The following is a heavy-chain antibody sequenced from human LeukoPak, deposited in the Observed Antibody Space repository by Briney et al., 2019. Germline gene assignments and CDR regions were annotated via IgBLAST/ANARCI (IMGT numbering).Heavy chain of an antibody. V-gene: IGHV1-2*02. Sequence: ASVKVSCKASGYTFTGYHMHWVRQAPGQGLEWMGWINPNSGGTNYAQKFQGRVTMTRDTSISTAYMELSRLRSDDTAVYYCARLQGSGYYSDDAFDIWGQGTMVTVSS. D-gene: IGHD3-22*01. CDR2: INPNSGGT. CDR3: ARLQGSGYYSDDAFDI. CDR1: GYTFTGYH. J-gene: IGHJ3*02.